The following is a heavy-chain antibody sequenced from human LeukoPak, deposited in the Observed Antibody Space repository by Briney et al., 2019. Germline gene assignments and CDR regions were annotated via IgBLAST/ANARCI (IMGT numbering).Heavy chain of an antibody. Sequence: GGSLRLSCAASGFTVSSNYMSWVRQAPGKGLEWVSVIYRGGSTSYIDSVKGRFTISRDNSKNTLYLQMNTLRAEDAAVYYCARAPVTSCSGVLCYPFDYWGQGTLVTVSS. D-gene: IGHD2-15*01. CDR1: GFTVSSNY. CDR2: IYRGGST. J-gene: IGHJ4*02. V-gene: IGHV3-53*01. CDR3: ARAPVTSCSGVLCYPFDY.